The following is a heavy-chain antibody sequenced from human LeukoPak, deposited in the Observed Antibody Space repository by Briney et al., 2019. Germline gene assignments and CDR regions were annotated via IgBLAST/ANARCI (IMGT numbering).Heavy chain of an antibody. CDR2: INHSGST. Sequence: PSETLSLTCAVYGGSFSGYYWSWIRQPPGKWLEWIGEINHSGSTNYNPSLKSRVTISVDTSKNQFSLKLSSVTAADTAVYYCARGRITIFGEFIDYWGQGTLVTVSS. J-gene: IGHJ4*02. D-gene: IGHD3-3*01. V-gene: IGHV4-34*01. CDR3: ARGRITIFGEFIDY. CDR1: GGSFSGYY.